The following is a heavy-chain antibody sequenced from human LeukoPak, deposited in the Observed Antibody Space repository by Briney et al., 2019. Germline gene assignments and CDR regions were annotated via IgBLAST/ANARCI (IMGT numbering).Heavy chain of an antibody. Sequence: PSETLSLTCAVYGGSFSNNYWSWIRQPPGKGLEWIGEINHSGSANSNPSLKSRVTISVDTSKRQFSLKLSSVTAADTAVYYCARGGGSLQMVFADWFDPWGQGTLVTVSS. D-gene: IGHD2-8*01. CDR2: INHSGSA. V-gene: IGHV4-34*01. CDR1: GGSFSNNY. CDR3: ARGGGSLQMVFADWFDP. J-gene: IGHJ5*02.